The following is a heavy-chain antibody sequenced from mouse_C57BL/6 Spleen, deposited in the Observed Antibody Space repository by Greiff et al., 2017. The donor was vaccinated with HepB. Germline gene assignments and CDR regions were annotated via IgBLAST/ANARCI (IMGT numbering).Heavy chain of an antibody. D-gene: IGHD2-3*01. V-gene: IGHV1-19*01. J-gene: IGHJ3*01. CDR3: ARSEYDVYLRAWFAY. Sequence: VQLQQSGPVLVKPGASVKMSCKASGYTFTDYYMNWVKQSHGKSLEWIGVINPYNGGTSYNQKFKGKATLTVDKSSSTAYMELNSLTSEDSAVYYCARSEYDVYLRAWFAYWGQVTLVTVSA. CDR2: INPYNGGT. CDR1: GYTFTDYY.